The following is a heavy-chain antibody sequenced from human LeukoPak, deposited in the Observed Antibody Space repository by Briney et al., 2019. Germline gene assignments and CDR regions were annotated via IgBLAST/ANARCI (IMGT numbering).Heavy chain of an antibody. CDR1: GFTFDEYA. CDR3: AKDSYDFWSGYSWFDP. V-gene: IGHV3-9*01. Sequence: GGSLRLSCAASGFTFDEYAMHWVRQAPGKGLEWVSGISWNSGSIGYADSVKGRFTISRDNAKNSLYLQMNSLRAEDTALYYCAKDSYDFWSGYSWFDPWGQGTLVTVSS. D-gene: IGHD3-3*01. J-gene: IGHJ5*02. CDR2: ISWNSGSI.